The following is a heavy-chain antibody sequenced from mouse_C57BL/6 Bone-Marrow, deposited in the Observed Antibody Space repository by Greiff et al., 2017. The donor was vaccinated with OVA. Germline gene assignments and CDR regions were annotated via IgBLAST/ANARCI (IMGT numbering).Heavy chain of an antibody. J-gene: IGHJ4*01. CDR2: IHPNSGST. Sequence: QVQLQQPGAELVKPGASVKLSCKASGYTFTSYWMHWVKQRPGQGLEWIGMIHPNSGSTNYNEKFKSKATLTVDKSSSTAYMQLSSLTYAYSAVYYCAAAYSSTYRYYYTMDYWGQGTSVTVSS. CDR1: GYTFTSYW. D-gene: IGHD2-5*01. CDR3: AAAYSSTYRYYYTMDY. V-gene: IGHV1-64*01.